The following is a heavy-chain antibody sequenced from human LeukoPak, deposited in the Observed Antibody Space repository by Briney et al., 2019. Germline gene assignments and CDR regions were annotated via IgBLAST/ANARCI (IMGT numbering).Heavy chain of an antibody. J-gene: IGHJ4*01. CDR1: GFIFNNYA. V-gene: IGHV3-23*01. CDR2: ISASGLVT. CDR3: AKDLWFGGSAFDS. D-gene: IGHD3-10*01. Sequence: GGSLRLSCAASGFIFNNYAMSWVRQAPGKGLEWVSGISASGLVTYYADSVKGRFTISRDSSKNTLYLQMNSVRVEDTALYYCAKDLWFGGSAFDSWGQGTLVTVSS.